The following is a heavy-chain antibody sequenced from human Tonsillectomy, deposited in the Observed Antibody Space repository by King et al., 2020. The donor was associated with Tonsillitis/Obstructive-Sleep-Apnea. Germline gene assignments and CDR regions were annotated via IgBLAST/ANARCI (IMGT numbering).Heavy chain of an antibody. V-gene: IGHV3-23*04. CDR1: GITFSSYA. CDR2: ISDSGGST. CDR3: ARVRITMVQGVSYYMDV. Sequence: QLVQSGGDLVQPGGSLRLSCAASGITFSSYAMSWVRQAPGKGLEWVSGISDSGGSTFYADSVKGRFTISRDNSKDTLYLQMNRLRAEDTAVYYCARVRITMVQGVSYYMDVWGKGTTVIVSS. J-gene: IGHJ6*03. D-gene: IGHD3-10*01.